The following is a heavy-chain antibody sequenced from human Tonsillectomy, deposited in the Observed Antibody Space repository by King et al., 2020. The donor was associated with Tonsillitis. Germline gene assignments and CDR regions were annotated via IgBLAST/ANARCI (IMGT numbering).Heavy chain of an antibody. CDR2: IKQDGGEI. CDR3: RADCRGPNCHTTRIDY. D-gene: IGHD2-15*01. CDR1: GFTFSSYW. J-gene: IGHJ4*02. Sequence: VQLVESGGGLVQPGGSLRLSCAASGFTFSSYWMNWVRQAPGKGLEWVANIKQDGGEIYYVDSVKGRFTISRDNANNSVYLQMNSLRAEDTAVYYCRADCRGPNCHTTRIDYWGQGTLVTVSS. V-gene: IGHV3-7*01.